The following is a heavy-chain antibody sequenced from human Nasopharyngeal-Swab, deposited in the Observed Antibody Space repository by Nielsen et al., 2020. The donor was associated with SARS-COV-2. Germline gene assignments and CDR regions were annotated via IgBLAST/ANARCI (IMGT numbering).Heavy chain of an antibody. CDR3: ARGPDAAGTYYYYYYYMDV. Sequence: SATLPLTCTVSGGFNRRYYWSWIRQPPGKGLERFGYIYHSGSTNYNPSLKSRVTISVDTSKNQFSLKLSSVTAADTAVYYRARGPDAAGTYYYYYYYMDVWGKGTTVTVSS. D-gene: IGHD6-13*01. J-gene: IGHJ6*03. CDR2: IYHSGST. V-gene: IGHV4-59*01. CDR1: GGFNRRYY.